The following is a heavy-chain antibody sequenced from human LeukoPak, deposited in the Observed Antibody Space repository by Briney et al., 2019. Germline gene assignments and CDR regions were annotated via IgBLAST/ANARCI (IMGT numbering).Heavy chain of an antibody. J-gene: IGHJ6*03. V-gene: IGHV4-34*01. D-gene: IGHD6-13*01. CDR3: ARGISSWYNYYYYYYMDV. Sequence: SETLSLTCAVYGGSFSGYYWSWIRQPPGKGLEWVGEINHSGSNNYNPSLKSRVTISVDTSKNQFSLKLSSVTAADTAVYYCARGISSWYNYYYYYYMDVWGKGTTVTVSS. CDR1: GGSFSGYY. CDR2: INHSGSN.